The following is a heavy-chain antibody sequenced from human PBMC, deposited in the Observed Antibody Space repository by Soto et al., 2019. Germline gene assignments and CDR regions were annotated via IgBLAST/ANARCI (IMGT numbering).Heavy chain of an antibody. V-gene: IGHV3-48*01. CDR3: ARVRYRVYRFKDKAIDY. D-gene: IGHD6-13*01. CDR2: ISSSSSTI. Sequence: PGGSLRLSCAASGFPFSSYSMNWVRQAPGKGLEWVSYISSSSSTIYYADSVKGRFTISRDNAKNSLYLQMNSLRAEDTAVYYCARVRYRVYRFKDKAIDYWGQGTLVTVSS. J-gene: IGHJ4*02. CDR1: GFPFSSYS.